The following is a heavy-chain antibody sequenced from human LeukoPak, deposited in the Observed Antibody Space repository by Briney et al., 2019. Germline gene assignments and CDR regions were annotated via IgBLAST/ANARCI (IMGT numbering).Heavy chain of an antibody. V-gene: IGHV3-33*01. Sequence: GRSLRLSCAASGFTFSAYGMHWVRQAPGKGLEWVAVVCDDGSNKYYADSVKGGFTISRDNSKKTLYLQMNSLRAEDPAVYYCARDDYGSGSYPFYYGMDVWGQGTTVTVSS. D-gene: IGHD3-10*01. CDR1: GFTFSAYG. J-gene: IGHJ6*02. CDR2: VCDDGSNK. CDR3: ARDDYGSGSYPFYYGMDV.